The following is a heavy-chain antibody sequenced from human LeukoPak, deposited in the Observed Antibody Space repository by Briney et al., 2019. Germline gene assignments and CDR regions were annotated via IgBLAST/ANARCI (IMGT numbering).Heavy chain of an antibody. J-gene: IGHJ3*02. CDR2: ISGSGGST. CDR3: AKDIPVPHLLYYDILTGYDAFDI. CDR1: GFTFSSYG. Sequence: TGGSLRLSCAASGFTFSSYGMSWVRQAPGKGLEWVSAISGSGGSTYYADSVKGRFTISRDNSKNTLYLQMNSLRAEDTAVYYCAKDIPVPHLLYYDILTGYDAFDIWGQGTMVTVSS. V-gene: IGHV3-23*01. D-gene: IGHD3-9*01.